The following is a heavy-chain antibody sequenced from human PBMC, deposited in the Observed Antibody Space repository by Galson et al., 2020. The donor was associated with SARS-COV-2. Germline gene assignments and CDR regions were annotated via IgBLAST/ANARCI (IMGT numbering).Heavy chain of an antibody. J-gene: IGHJ6*02. Sequence: ASVMVSCKASGYTFTNYGISWVRQAPGQGLEWMGWISSYNGITNYAQKFQGRVTMTSDTSTTTAYMELRSLRSDDTAVYYCARFGATPYYDSWSGYFDYYYYAMDVWGQGTSVTVSS. CDR2: ISSYNGIT. D-gene: IGHD3-3*01. CDR3: ARFGATPYYDSWSGYFDYYYYAMDV. CDR1: GYTFTNYG. V-gene: IGHV1-18*01.